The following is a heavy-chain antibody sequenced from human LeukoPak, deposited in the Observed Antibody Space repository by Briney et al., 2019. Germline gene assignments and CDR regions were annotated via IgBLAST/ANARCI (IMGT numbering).Heavy chain of an antibody. CDR3: ARVVRRPLYGPAAKADAFDI. V-gene: IGHV1-46*01. D-gene: IGHD2-2*01. CDR1: GYTFTSYY. CDR2: INPSGGST. J-gene: IGHJ3*02. Sequence: ASVKVSCKASGYTFTSYYMHWVRQAPGQGLEWMGIINPSGGSTSYAQKFQGRVTMTRDMSTSTVYMELSSLRSEDTAVYYCARVVRRPLYGPAAKADAFDIWGQGTMVTVSS.